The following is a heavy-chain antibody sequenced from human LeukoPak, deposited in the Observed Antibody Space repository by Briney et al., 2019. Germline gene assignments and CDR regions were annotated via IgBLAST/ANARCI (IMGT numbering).Heavy chain of an antibody. J-gene: IGHJ2*01. CDR1: GYSFTSYW. CDR2: IYPGDSDT. Sequence: GESLKISCKGSGYSFTSYWIGWVRQMPGKGLEWMGIIYPGDSDTRYSPSFQGQVTISADKSINTAFVQWSSLKASATAIYYCARQTPEYTNRWYFDLWGRGTLVTVSS. V-gene: IGHV5-51*01. CDR3: ARQTPEYTNRWYFDL. D-gene: IGHD6-6*01.